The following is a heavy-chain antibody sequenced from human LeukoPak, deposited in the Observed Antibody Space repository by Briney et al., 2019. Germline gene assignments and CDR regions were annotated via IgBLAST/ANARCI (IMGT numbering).Heavy chain of an antibody. V-gene: IGHV4-38-2*02. CDR2: IYTSGST. Sequence: SETLSLTCTVSGYSISSGYYWGWIRQPPGKGLEWIGRIYTSGSTNYNPSLKSRVTMSVDTSKNQFSLKLSSVTAADTAVYYCARVTYYYGSGSNWFDPWGQGTLVTVSS. J-gene: IGHJ5*02. CDR1: GYSISSGYY. D-gene: IGHD3-10*01. CDR3: ARVTYYYGSGSNWFDP.